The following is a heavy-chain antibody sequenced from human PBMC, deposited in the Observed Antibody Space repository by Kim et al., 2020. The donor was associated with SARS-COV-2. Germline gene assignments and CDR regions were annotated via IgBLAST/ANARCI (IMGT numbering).Heavy chain of an antibody. CDR3: AKEGSGFKRNAFDI. J-gene: IGHJ3*02. CDR2: ISWNSGSI. V-gene: IGHV3-9*01. Sequence: GGSLRLSCAASGFTFDDYAMHWVRQAPGKGLEWVSGISWNSGSIGYADSVKGRFTISRDNAKNSLYLQMNSLRAEDTALYYCAKEGSGFKRNAFDIWGQGTMVTVSS. D-gene: IGHD6-19*01. CDR1: GFTFDDYA.